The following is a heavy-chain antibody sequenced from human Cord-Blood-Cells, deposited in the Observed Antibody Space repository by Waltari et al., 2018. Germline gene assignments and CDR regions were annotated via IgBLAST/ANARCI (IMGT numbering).Heavy chain of an antibody. CDR3: ARDRWYYDSSGYYYFDY. J-gene: IGHJ4*02. D-gene: IGHD3-22*01. CDR1: GYTFTGYY. CDR2: INPNSGGT. Sequence: QVQLVQSGAEVKKPGASVKVSCKASGYTFTGYYMHWARQAPGKGLEWMGWINPNSGGTNYAQKFQGRVTMTRDTSISTAYMELSRLRSDDTAVYYCARDRWYYDSSGYYYFDYWGQGTLVTVSS. V-gene: IGHV1-2*02.